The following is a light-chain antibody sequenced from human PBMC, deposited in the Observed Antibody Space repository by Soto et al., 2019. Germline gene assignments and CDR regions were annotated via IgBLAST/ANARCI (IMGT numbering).Light chain of an antibody. Sequence: QSVLTQPASVSGSPGQSITISCTGTSSDVDGYNYVSWYQQHPGKAPKLMIFEVNNRPSGVSNRFSGSKSGNTASLTISGLQAEDEADYYCSSYTSSSTLVFGGGTQLTVL. CDR3: SSYTSSSTLV. V-gene: IGLV2-14*01. CDR1: SSDVDGYNY. J-gene: IGLJ3*02. CDR2: EVN.